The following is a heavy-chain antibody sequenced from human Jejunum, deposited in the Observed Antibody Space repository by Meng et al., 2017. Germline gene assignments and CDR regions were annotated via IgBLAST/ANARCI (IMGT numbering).Heavy chain of an antibody. V-gene: IGHV4-39*07. CDR1: GDSISSTYYY. CDR2: VYHSGST. CDR3: ATIQSSPHFFNY. D-gene: IGHD6-6*01. Sequence: QLQLQESGPGLVKPSETLSPTCAVSGDSISSTYYYWDWVRQPPGKGLEWIGEVYHSGSTNNNPSLRSRVIISIDTSKRQLSLTLNSVTAADTALYYCATIQSSPHFFNYWGQGTLVTVSS. J-gene: IGHJ4*02.